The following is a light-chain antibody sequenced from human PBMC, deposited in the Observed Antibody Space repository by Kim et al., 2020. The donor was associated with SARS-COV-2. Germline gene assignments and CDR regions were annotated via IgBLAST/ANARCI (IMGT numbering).Light chain of an antibody. CDR1: QSVSSN. J-gene: IGKJ3*01. CDR3: QQYNNWPPFT. Sequence: SPGERATLSCRASQSVSSNLAWYQQKPGQAPRLLICGASTRATGIPARFSGSGSGTEFTLTISSLQSEDFAVYYCQQYNNWPPFTFGPGTKVDIK. V-gene: IGKV3-15*01. CDR2: GAS.